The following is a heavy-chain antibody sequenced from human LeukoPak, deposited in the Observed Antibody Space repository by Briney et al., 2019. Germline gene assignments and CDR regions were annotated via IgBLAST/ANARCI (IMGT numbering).Heavy chain of an antibody. CDR3: ARDRGPIVARYYFDY. CDR1: GFTFSSYW. D-gene: IGHD5-12*01. CDR2: INSDGSST. V-gene: IGHV3-74*01. Sequence: GGSLRLSCAASGFTFSSYWMHWVRQAPGKGLVWVSRINSDGSSTSYADSVKGRFTISRDNAKNTLYLQMNSLRAEDTAVYYCARDRGPIVARYYFDYWGQGTLVTVSS. J-gene: IGHJ4*02.